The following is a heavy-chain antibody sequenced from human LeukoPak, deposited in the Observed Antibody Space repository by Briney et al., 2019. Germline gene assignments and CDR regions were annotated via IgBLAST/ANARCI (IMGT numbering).Heavy chain of an antibody. V-gene: IGHV4-34*01. CDR2: INHSGST. Sequence: SETLSHTCAVYGGSFSGYYWSWIRQPPGKGLEWIGEINHSGSTNYNPSLKSRVTISVDTSKNQFSLKLSSVTAADTAVYYCARRRIAARTFDYWGQGTLVTVSS. D-gene: IGHD6-6*01. J-gene: IGHJ4*02. CDR1: GGSFSGYY. CDR3: ARRRIAARTFDY.